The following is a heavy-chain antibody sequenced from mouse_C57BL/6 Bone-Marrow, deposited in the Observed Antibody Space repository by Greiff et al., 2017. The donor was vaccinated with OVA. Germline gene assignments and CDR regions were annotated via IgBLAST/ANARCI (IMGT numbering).Heavy chain of an antibody. CDR2: IDPSDSYT. V-gene: IGHV1-69*01. Sequence: VQLQQPGAELVMPGASVKLSCKASGYNFTSYWMHWVKQRPGQGLEWIGEIDPSDSYTNYNQKFKGKSTLTVDKSSSTAYMQLSSLTSEDSAVYYWARGHDYGGYDYARDYWGQGTSVTVSS. J-gene: IGHJ4*01. D-gene: IGHD2-4*01. CDR3: ARGHDYGGYDYARDY. CDR1: GYNFTSYW.